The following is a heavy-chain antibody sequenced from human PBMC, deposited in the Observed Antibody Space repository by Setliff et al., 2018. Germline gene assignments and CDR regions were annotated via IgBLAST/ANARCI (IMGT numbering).Heavy chain of an antibody. V-gene: IGHV3-7*01. Sequence: GESRRLSCAASGFTCSSYWMSWVRQAPGKGLEWVANIKQDGSEKYYVDSVKGRFTISRDNAKNSLYLQMNSLRAEDTAVYYCAREKMATNYYYYYMDVWGKGTTVTVSS. CDR3: AREKMATNYYYYYMDV. D-gene: IGHD5-12*01. J-gene: IGHJ6*03. CDR1: GFTCSSYW. CDR2: IKQDGSEK.